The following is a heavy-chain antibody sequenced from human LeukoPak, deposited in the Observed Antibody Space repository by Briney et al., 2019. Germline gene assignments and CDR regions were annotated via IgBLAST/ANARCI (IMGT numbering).Heavy chain of an antibody. V-gene: IGHV4-59*08. CDR2: VDHTGST. CDR1: DDSITMYY. D-gene: IGHD2-2*01. J-gene: IGHJ4*02. CDR3: ARHCSSTSCFDY. Sequence: SETLSLTCSVSDDSITMYYWTWIRQPPGKGLEWIGYVDHTGSTNFNPSLNGRVSISRDTSKNLFSLRLRSVTAADTAVYYCARHCSSTSCFDYWGQGTLVTVSS.